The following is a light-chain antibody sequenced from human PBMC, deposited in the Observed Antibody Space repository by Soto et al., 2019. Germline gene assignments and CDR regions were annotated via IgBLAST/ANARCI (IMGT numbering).Light chain of an antibody. CDR3: QQYNSYSPLT. CDR2: KAS. V-gene: IGKV1-5*03. J-gene: IGKJ4*01. Sequence: IRMTQSPSSFSASTGDRVTITCRASQGISSWLAWYQQKPGKAPKLLIYKASSLESGVPSRFSGSGSGTEFTLTISSLQPDDFATYYCQQYNSYSPLTFGGGTKVDIK. CDR1: QGISSW.